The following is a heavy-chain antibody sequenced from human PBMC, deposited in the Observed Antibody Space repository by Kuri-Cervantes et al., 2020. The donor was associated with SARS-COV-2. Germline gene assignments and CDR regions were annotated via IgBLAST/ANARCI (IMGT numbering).Heavy chain of an antibody. CDR1: GGSISSGGYY. D-gene: IGHD3-3*01. CDR3: ARDRYDQMDV. J-gene: IGHJ6*04. V-gene: IGHV4-30-2*01. CDR2: IYHSGST. Sequence: SETLSFTCTVSGGSISSGGYYWSWIRQPPRKGLEWIGYIYHSGSTYYNPSLKSRVTISVDRSKNQFSLKLGSVTAADTAVYYCARDRYDQMDVWGKGTTVTVSS.